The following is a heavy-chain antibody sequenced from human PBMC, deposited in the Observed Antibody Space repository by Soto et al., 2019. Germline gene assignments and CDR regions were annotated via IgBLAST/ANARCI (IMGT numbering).Heavy chain of an antibody. D-gene: IGHD3-10*01. Sequence: GGSLRLSCAASGFTFDDYGMSWVRQAPGKGLEWVSSINWNGGSIGYADSVKGRFTISRDNAKNSLYLQMNSLRAEDTALYYCARDQKASGSYFTGMGVWGQGTTVTVSS. J-gene: IGHJ6*02. CDR2: INWNGGSI. V-gene: IGHV3-20*04. CDR1: GFTFDDYG. CDR3: ARDQKASGSYFTGMGV.